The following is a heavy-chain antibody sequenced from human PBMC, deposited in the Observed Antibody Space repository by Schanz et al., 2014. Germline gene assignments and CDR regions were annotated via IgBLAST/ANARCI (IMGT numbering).Heavy chain of an antibody. CDR2: VPFDGSQK. D-gene: IGHD6-25*01. V-gene: IGHV3-30*19. Sequence: QVQLVESGGGVVQPGRSLRLSCVASGFTFSSYDVFWVRQAPGKGLEWVAFVPFDGSQKFYADSVKGRFTISRDNSKNTLYLQMNSLRAEDTAVYYCAKVRYSSGWRGDYFDEWGQGTLXTVAS. J-gene: IGHJ4*02. CDR3: AKVRYSSGWRGDYFDE. CDR1: GFTFSSYD.